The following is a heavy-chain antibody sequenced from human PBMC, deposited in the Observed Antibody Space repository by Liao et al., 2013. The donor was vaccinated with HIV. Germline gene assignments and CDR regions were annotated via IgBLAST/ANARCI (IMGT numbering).Heavy chain of an antibody. V-gene: IGHV4-34*01. J-gene: IGHJ3*02. Sequence: QVQLQQWGAGLLRPSETLSLTCAVYGGSFGHYYWTWIRQAPGEGLEWIGDINQSGTTHYNPSLKSRVTISADTSKNQFSLHLRSLSAADTAVYYCARGRGKKLAFDMWGLGTMVTVSS. CDR1: GGSFGHYY. CDR3: ARGRGKKLAFDM. CDR2: INQSGTT.